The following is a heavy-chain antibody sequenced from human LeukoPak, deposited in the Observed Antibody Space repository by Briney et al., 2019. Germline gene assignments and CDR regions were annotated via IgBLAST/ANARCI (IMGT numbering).Heavy chain of an antibody. V-gene: IGHV3-15*01. J-gene: IGHJ3*01. Sequence: PGGSLRLSCAASGFTFTNAWMYWFRQTPGKGLEWVGRIKNKYSGGTPDYAAPVKGRFTISRDDSENMEYLQMNSLKIEDTAVYYCVTDWGTGTSPLLAFDLLGQGTMVTVSS. CDR1: GFTFTNAW. CDR2: IKNKYSGGTP. D-gene: IGHD3-16*01. CDR3: VTDWGTGTSPLLAFDL.